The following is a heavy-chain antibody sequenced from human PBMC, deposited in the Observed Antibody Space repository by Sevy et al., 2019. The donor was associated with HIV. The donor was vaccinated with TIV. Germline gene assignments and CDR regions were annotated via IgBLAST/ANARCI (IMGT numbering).Heavy chain of an antibody. J-gene: IGHJ4*02. Sequence: GGSLRLSCTASGFTFSNYGIHWVRQAPGKGLEWVAVISYDGSKKYYADSVKGRFTISRDNSKNTLYLQMNSLGTEDTAVYYCAKRPSLFYLLDYWGQGTLVTVSS. V-gene: IGHV3-30*18. CDR2: ISYDGSKK. CDR3: AKRPSLFYLLDY. D-gene: IGHD3-3*01. CDR1: GFTFSNYG.